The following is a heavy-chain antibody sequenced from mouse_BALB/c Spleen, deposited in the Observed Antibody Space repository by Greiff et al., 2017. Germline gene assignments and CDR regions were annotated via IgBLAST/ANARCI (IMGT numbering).Heavy chain of an antibody. D-gene: IGHD2-3*01. Sequence: LMESGGGLVQPGGSRKLSCAASGFTFSSFGMHWVRQAPEKGLEWVAYISSGSSTIYYADTVKGRFTISRDNPKNTLFLQMTSLRSEDTAMYYCARDGYFYYFDYWGQGTTLTVSS. CDR2: ISSGSSTI. CDR3: ARDGYFYYFDY. J-gene: IGHJ2*01. CDR1: GFTFSSFG. V-gene: IGHV5-17*02.